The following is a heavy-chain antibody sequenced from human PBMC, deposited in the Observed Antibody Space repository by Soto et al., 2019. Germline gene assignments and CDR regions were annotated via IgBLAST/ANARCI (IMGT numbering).Heavy chain of an antibody. Sequence: EVQLLESGGGLVQPGGSLRLSCAASRFTFNNYVMTWVRQAPGKGLEWVSSISGGGGSTYYADSVKGRFTISRDGSESTLFLQMNSLRPEDTAEYYCARARFEGNFFWWSSIEYWGQGTLVTVSS. J-gene: IGHJ4*02. CDR2: ISGGGGST. D-gene: IGHD3-16*01. V-gene: IGHV3-23*01. CDR1: RFTFNNYV. CDR3: ARARFEGNFFWWSSIEY.